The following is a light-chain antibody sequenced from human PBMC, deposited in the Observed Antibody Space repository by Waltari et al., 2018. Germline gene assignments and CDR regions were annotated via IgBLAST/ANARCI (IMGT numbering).Light chain of an antibody. Sequence: SYELTQPASVSVFPGQTARITCSGDKLGNKYACWYQQKPGQSPVMVMYHDDKRPSGSPDRFSGSNSGNTATLTISGTQAMDEADYYCQAWDSSTDYVFGPGTKVTVL. CDR3: QAWDSSTDYV. V-gene: IGLV3-1*01. CDR2: HDD. CDR1: KLGNKY. J-gene: IGLJ1*01.